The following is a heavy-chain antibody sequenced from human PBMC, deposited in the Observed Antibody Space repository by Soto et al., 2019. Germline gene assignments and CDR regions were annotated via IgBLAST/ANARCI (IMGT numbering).Heavy chain of an antibody. CDR2: IYYSGST. V-gene: IGHV4-31*03. CDR1: GGSISSGGYY. Sequence: SETLSLTCTVSGGSISSGGYYWSWIRQHPGKGLEWIGYIYYSGSTYYNPSLKSRVTISVDTSKNQFSLKLSSVTAADTAVYYCARTGIRNWFDPWGQGTLVTIS. CDR3: ARTGIRNWFDP. J-gene: IGHJ5*02. D-gene: IGHD1-20*01.